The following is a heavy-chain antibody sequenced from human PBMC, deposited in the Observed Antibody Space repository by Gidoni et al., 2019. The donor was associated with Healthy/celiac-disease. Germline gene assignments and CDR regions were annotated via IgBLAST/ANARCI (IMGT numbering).Heavy chain of an antibody. V-gene: IGHV3-23*04. D-gene: IGHD1-1*01. CDR3: AKDNWNDPNFDY. J-gene: IGHJ4*02. Sequence: VPLVESGGGLVQPGGSLRLSCAASGFTFSSYAMSGVRQAPGKGLEWVSAISGSGGSTYYADSVKGRFTISRDNSKNTLYLQMNSLRAEDTAVYYCAKDNWNDPNFDYWGQGTLVTVSS. CDR1: GFTFSSYA. CDR2: ISGSGGST.